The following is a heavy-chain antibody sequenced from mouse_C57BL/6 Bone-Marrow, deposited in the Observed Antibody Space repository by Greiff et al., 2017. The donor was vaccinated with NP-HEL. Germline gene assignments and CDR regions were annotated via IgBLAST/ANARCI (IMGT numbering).Heavy chain of an antibody. Sequence: VTLKESGAELVRPGASVKLSCTASGFNIKDDYMHWVKQRPEQGLEWIGWIDPENGDTEYASKFQGKATITADTSSNTAYLQLSSLTSEDTAVYYCTTVDYDSWFAYWGQGTLVTVSA. V-gene: IGHV14-4*01. CDR2: IDPENGDT. CDR1: GFNIKDDY. D-gene: IGHD2-4*01. J-gene: IGHJ3*01. CDR3: TTVDYDSWFAY.